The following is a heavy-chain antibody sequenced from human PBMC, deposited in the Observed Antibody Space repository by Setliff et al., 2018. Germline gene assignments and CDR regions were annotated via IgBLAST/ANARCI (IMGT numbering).Heavy chain of an antibody. J-gene: IGHJ4*02. V-gene: IGHV4-59*01. D-gene: IGHD1-26*01. CDR2: VDHSGST. CDR3: ARDNTILGATDY. CDR1: GGFTSSFY. Sequence: SETLSLTCTISGGFTSSFYWSWIRQAPGKGLEWIGYVDHSGSTNFSPSLKSRGTISVDTSKTQVSLTLTSVTAADTAVYYCARDNTILGATDYWGQGTLVTVSS.